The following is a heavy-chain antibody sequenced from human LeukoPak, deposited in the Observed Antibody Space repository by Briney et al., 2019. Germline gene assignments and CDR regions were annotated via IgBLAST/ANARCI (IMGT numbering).Heavy chain of an antibody. Sequence: PGGSLRLSCAASGFTFDDYAMHWVRHAPGKGLEWVSGISWNSGSIGYADSVKGRFTISRDNAKNSLYLQMNSLRAEDTALYYCAKDMGKYGDYATVDYWGQGTLVTVSS. D-gene: IGHD4-17*01. V-gene: IGHV3-9*01. CDR1: GFTFDDYA. J-gene: IGHJ4*02. CDR3: AKDMGKYGDYATVDY. CDR2: ISWNSGSI.